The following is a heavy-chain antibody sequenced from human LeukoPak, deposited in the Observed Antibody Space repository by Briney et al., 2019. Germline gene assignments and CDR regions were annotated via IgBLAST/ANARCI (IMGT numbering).Heavy chain of an antibody. Sequence: GGSLRLSCAASGFTVSSNYMSWVRQAPGKGLEWVSVIYSGGSTYYADSVKGRFTISRDNPKNTLYLQMNSLRAEDTAVYYCARDRSGLYYYYMDVWGKGTTVTVSS. V-gene: IGHV3-53*01. CDR2: IYSGGST. CDR3: ARDRSGLYYYYMDV. J-gene: IGHJ6*03. CDR1: GFTVSSNY.